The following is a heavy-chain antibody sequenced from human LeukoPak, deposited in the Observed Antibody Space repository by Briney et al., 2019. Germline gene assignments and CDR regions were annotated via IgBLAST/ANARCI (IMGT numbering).Heavy chain of an antibody. V-gene: IGHV4-34*01. CDR2: ISHSRST. J-gene: IGHJ4*02. CDR3: ARVPLWWLTPFDF. D-gene: IGHD5-12*01. CDR1: GGSFSDYS. Sequence: SETLSLTCAVYGGSFSDYSWSWIRQPAGKGLEWIGEISHSRSTNYNPSLKSRVTMPLDTSRDQFSLRLTSVTAADTAIYYRARVPLWWLTPFDFWGQGTLATVSS.